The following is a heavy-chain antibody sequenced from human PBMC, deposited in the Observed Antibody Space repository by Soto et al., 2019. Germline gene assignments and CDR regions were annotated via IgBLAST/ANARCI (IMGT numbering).Heavy chain of an antibody. V-gene: IGHV4-38-2*01. CDR2: IYHSGST. J-gene: IGHJ4*02. CDR1: GYSISSGYY. CDR3: ARQRTSVVTQAYFDV. D-gene: IGHD2-21*02. Sequence: SETLSLTCAVSGYSISSGYYWGWIRQPPGKGLEWIGSIYHSGSTYYNPSLRSRVSMSIDTSKDQFSLKLKSVTAADTALYFCARQRTSVVTQAYFDVWGPGSLVTVSS.